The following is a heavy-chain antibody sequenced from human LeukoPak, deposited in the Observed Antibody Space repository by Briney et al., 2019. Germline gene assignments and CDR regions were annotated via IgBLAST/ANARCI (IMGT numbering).Heavy chain of an antibody. CDR3: ARDEDPERGGYSYGNFH. V-gene: IGHV3-7*01. J-gene: IGHJ1*01. CDR2: IHQHGSKE. D-gene: IGHD5-18*01. CDR1: GFNFRAYW. Sequence: GGSLRLSCTTSGFNFRAYWMGWVRQAPGKGLEWVANIHQHGSKENYLDSVKGRFTISRDNAKNSVYLQMNSLRAEDTAVYYCARDEDPERGGYSYGNFHWGQGTLVTVSS.